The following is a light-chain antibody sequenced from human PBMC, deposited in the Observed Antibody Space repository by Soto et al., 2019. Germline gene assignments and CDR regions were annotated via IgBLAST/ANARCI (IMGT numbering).Light chain of an antibody. CDR3: QQRHMWPIT. CDR1: QSFRGL. J-gene: IGKJ5*01. Sequence: EVVLTQSPVTLFLSPGERATLSCRASQSFRGLLAWYQQKPGQAPRLLSYVAYNRATGIPPRFSGSGSGTDFNLTISSLEPEDSAVSYCQQRHMWPITFGQGTRLEIK. V-gene: IGKV3-11*01. CDR2: VAY.